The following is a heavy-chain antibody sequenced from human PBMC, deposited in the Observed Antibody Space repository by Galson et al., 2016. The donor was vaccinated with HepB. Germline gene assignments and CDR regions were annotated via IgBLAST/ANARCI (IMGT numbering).Heavy chain of an antibody. V-gene: IGHV7-4-1*01. Sequence: SVKVSCKASGYFFSNNTINWVRQAPEQGLEWMGWINTNTGNATFADTSVTTARLQVCSPETEDSAMYDSVRTCRPISHLRYYGVDVWGQGTTVTVSS. CDR2: INTNTGNA. CDR3: VRTCRPISHLRYYGVDV. CDR1: GYFFSNNT. D-gene: IGHD2-15*01. J-gene: IGHJ6*02.